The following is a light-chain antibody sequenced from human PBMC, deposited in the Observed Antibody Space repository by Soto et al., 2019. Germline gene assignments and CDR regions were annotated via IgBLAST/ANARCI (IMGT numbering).Light chain of an antibody. CDR1: SSDVGGYNY. J-gene: IGLJ1*01. Sequence: QSALTQPASVSGSPGQSITISCTGTSSDVGGYNYVSWYQQHPGKAPKLMIYEVSNRPSGVSNRFSGSKSGNTASLTISGLQAEEGADYYCSSYTSSSTLVFGTRTKLTVL. CDR2: EVS. V-gene: IGLV2-14*01. CDR3: SSYTSSSTLV.